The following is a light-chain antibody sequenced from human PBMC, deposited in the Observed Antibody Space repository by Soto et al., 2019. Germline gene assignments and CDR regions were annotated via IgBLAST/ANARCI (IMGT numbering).Light chain of an antibody. Sequence: DIEMTQFPDSLAVSLGERATINCKSSQSVLYSSNNQNYLAWYQQKPGHPPKLLIYWASTRESGVPDRFSGSGSGTDFTLTISSLQAEDVAVYYCQQYHSSPRTFGQGTKVEIK. J-gene: IGKJ1*01. V-gene: IGKV4-1*01. CDR2: WAS. CDR3: QQYHSSPRT. CDR1: QSVLYSSNNQNY.